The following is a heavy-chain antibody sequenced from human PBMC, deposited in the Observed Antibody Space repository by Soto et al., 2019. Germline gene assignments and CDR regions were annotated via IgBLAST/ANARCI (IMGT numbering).Heavy chain of an antibody. CDR1: GYTSTHYA. D-gene: IGHD2-8*01. Sequence: QVQLVQSGAEVKQPGASVKVSCKSSGYTSTHYAMHWVRQAPGQGLEWLGWINTDNGNTAFSPKFQGRVSITMDTSASTAYVDLSSLISEDTAVYYCARQGDSRILRDTFDIWGQGTLVTVAS. CDR2: INTDNGNT. J-gene: IGHJ3*02. CDR3: ARQGDSRILRDTFDI. V-gene: IGHV1-3*04.